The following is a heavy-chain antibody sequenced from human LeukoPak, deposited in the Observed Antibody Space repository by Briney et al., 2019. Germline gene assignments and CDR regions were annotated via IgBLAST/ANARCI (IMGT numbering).Heavy chain of an antibody. J-gene: IGHJ4*02. CDR3: ARASSSWFLDY. V-gene: IGHV3-21*04. D-gene: IGHD6-13*01. CDR1: GFTFSSYS. Sequence: GGSLRLSCAASGFTFSSYSMNWVRQAPGKGLEWVSSISSSSSYIYYADSVKGRFTISRDNAENSLYLQMNSLRAEDTALYYCARASSSWFLDYWGQGTLVTVSS. CDR2: ISSSSSYI.